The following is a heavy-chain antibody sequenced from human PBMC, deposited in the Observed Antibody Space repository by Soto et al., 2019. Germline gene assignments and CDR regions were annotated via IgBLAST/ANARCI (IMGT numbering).Heavy chain of an antibody. V-gene: IGHV4-38-2*02. D-gene: IGHD4-17*01. J-gene: IGHJ6*02. CDR3: ARENGDYDYYYYGMDV. CDR2: IHHSGST. CDR1: GYSISSGYY. Sequence: SETLSLTCAVSGYSISSGYYWGWIRQPPGKGLEWIGSIHHSGSTHYNPSLKSRVIISVDTSKNQFSLKLSSVTAADTAVYHCARENGDYDYYYYGMDVWGQGTTVTVSS.